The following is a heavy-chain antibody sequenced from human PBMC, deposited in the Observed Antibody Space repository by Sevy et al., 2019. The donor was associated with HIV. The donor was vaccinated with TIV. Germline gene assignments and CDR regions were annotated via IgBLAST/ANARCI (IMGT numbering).Heavy chain of an antibody. CDR1: GGSISRGQFY. Sequence: SETLSLTCTVSGGSISRGQFYWSWIRQPAGKGLEWIGRVHNSASATYNPSLRNRVGMSIDTSKNQFSLVLSSVTAADTAVYYCARNVGDYVFRYFDLWGRGTLVTVSS. CDR2: VHNSASA. CDR3: ARNVGDYVFRYFDL. D-gene: IGHD4-17*01. V-gene: IGHV4-61*02. J-gene: IGHJ2*01.